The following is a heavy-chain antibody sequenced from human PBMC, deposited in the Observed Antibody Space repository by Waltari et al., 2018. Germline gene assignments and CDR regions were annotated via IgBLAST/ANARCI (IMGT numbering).Heavy chain of an antibody. J-gene: IGHJ4*02. Sequence: EVHLVESGGGSVQSGGSLRLSCEASGFSFSRYAVSWVRQAPGKGLEWVSSITGSGDSTYDADSVRGRFTISRDNSKNTVSLQMNSLRVEDTATYYCAKVPYNDFWTGYFFFDLWGQGTLVSVSS. V-gene: IGHV3-23*04. CDR3: AKVPYNDFWTGYFFFDL. CDR2: ITGSGDST. CDR1: GFSFSRYA. D-gene: IGHD3-3*01.